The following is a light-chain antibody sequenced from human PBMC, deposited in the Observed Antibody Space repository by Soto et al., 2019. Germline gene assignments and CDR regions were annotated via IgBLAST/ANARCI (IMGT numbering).Light chain of an antibody. J-gene: IGKJ1*01. CDR1: QSISTW. CDR2: KAS. V-gene: IGKV1-5*03. Sequence: DIQMTQSPSTLSASVGDRVTITCRASQSISTWLAWYQQKPGKAPKLLIYKASSLESGVPSMFSGSGSGTECTLTSSSLQPDDFATYYCQQYKSYWTFGQGTKVEIK. CDR3: QQYKSYWT.